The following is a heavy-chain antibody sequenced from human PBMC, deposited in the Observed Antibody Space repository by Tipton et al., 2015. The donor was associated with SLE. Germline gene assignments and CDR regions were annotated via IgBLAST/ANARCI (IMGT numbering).Heavy chain of an antibody. V-gene: IGHV4-34*01. D-gene: IGHD3-3*01. CDR2: INHSGST. CDR1: GGSFSGYY. CDR3: ARMWGHDFWSGYSSFDP. Sequence: TLSLTCAVYGGSFSGYYWSWIRQPPGKGLEWIGEINHSGSTNYNPPLKSRVTISVDTSKNQFSLKLSSVTAADTAVYYCARMWGHDFWSGYSSFDPWGQGTLVTVSS. J-gene: IGHJ5*02.